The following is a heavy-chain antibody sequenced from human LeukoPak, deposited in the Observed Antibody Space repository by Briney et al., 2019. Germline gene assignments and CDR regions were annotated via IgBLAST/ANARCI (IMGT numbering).Heavy chain of an antibody. CDR2: ISSSSSYI. CDR1: GFTFSSYS. J-gene: IGHJ4*02. Sequence: GGSLRLSCAASGFTFSSYSMNWVRQAPGERLEWVSSISSSSSYIYYADSVKGRFTISRDDAKNSLFLQMNSLRAEDTAVYYCARGGYYDILTGYAVYWGQGTLVTVSS. D-gene: IGHD3-9*01. CDR3: ARGGYYDILTGYAVY. V-gene: IGHV3-21*01.